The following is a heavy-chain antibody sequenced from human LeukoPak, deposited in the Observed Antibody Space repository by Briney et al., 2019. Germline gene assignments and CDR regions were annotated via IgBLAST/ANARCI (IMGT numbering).Heavy chain of an antibody. CDR1: GYSISSGYY. V-gene: IGHV4-38-2*02. Sequence: SETLSLTCTVSGYSISSGYYWGWIRQPPGKGLEWIGSIYHSGSTYYNPSLKSRVTISVDTSKSQFSLKLSSVTAADTAVYYCARGEQILGYYYDYWGQGTLVTVSS. CDR2: IYHSGST. CDR3: ARGEQILGYYYDY. D-gene: IGHD3-22*01. J-gene: IGHJ4*02.